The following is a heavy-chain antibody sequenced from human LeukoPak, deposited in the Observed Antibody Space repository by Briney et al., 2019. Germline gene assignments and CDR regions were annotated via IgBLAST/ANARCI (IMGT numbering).Heavy chain of an antibody. CDR2: IRSKADNYAT. Sequence: GGSLRLSCAASGFTFSGSPILWDRQASGKGLEWVGRIRSKADNYATAYAASVQGRCTISRDDSKSTAYLQLNSLKTEDTAVYYCTQSNYWGQGALVTVSS. J-gene: IGHJ4*02. V-gene: IGHV3-73*01. CDR3: TQSNY. CDR1: GFTFSGSP.